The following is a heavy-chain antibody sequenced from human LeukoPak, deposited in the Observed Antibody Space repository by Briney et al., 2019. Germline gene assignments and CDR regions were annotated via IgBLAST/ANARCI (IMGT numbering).Heavy chain of an antibody. CDR2: IYFKGNT. Sequence: PSETLSLTCTVSGGSISSTIDYWGWIRQPPGQGLEWIGSIYFKGNTYFNPSLKSRVTMSVDTSKNHFSLKLSSVTAADTAVYYCARSPVAAARQIDYWGQGTPVTVSS. D-gene: IGHD6-13*01. CDR1: GGSISSTIDY. J-gene: IGHJ4*02. CDR3: ARSPVAAARQIDY. V-gene: IGHV4-39*07.